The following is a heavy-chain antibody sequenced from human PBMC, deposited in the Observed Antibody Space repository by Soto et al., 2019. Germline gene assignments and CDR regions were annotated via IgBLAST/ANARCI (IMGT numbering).Heavy chain of an antibody. V-gene: IGHV5-10-1*01. D-gene: IGHD3-10*01. Sequence: GESLKISCKGSGYSFTSYWISWVRQMPGKGLEWMGRIDPSDSYTNYSPSFQGHVTISADKSISTAYLQWSSLKASDTAMYYCASHITMVRGVIPYYYGMDVWGQGTTVTVSS. J-gene: IGHJ6*02. CDR3: ASHITMVRGVIPYYYGMDV. CDR2: IDPSDSYT. CDR1: GYSFTSYW.